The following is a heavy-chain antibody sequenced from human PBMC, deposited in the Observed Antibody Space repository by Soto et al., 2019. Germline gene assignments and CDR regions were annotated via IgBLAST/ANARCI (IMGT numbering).Heavy chain of an antibody. CDR2: IWYDGSNK. CDR1: GFTFSSYG. J-gene: IGHJ4*02. CDR3: ASSYSRSWPPGFDY. V-gene: IGHV3-33*01. D-gene: IGHD6-13*01. Sequence: PGGSLRLSCAASGFTFSSYGMHWVRQAPGKGLEWVAVIWYDGSNKYYADSVKGRFTISRDNSKNTLYLQMNSLRAEDTAVYYCASSYSRSWPPGFDYWGQGTLVTVSS.